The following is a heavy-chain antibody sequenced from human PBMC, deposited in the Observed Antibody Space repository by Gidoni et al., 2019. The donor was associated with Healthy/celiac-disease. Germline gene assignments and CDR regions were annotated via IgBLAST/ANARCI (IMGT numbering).Heavy chain of an antibody. J-gene: IGHJ4*02. CDR3: ARSLYDSSGYYHGD. D-gene: IGHD3-22*01. Sequence: QVQLQESGPGLVKPSETLSLTCPVSGGSLSSYYWSWIRQPPGKGLEWIVYIYYSGSTNYNPSLKSRVTISVDTSKNQFSLKLSFVTAADTAVYYCARSLYDSSGYYHGDWGQGTLVTVSS. V-gene: IGHV4-59*01. CDR2: IYYSGST. CDR1: GGSLSSYY.